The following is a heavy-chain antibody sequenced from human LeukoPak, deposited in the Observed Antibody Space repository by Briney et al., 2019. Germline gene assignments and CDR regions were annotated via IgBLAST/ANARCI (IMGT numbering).Heavy chain of an antibody. CDR3: ARYSSSCKWFDP. CDR2: IIPIFGTA. Sequence: SVKVSCKASGGTFSSYAISWVRQAPGQGLEWMGGIIPIFGTANYAQKFQGRVTITADESTSTAYMELSSPRSEDTAVYYCARYSSSCKWFDPWGQGTLVTVSS. CDR1: GGTFSSYA. D-gene: IGHD6-13*01. J-gene: IGHJ5*02. V-gene: IGHV1-69*13.